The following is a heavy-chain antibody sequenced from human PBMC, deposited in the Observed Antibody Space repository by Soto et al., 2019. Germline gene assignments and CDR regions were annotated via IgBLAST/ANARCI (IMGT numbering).Heavy chain of an antibody. CDR1: GFTFSSYA. J-gene: IGHJ2*01. CDR2: ISGGGGST. Sequence: EVQLLESGGGLVQPGGSLRLSCAASGFTFSSYAMSWVRQAPGKGLEWVSTISGGGGSTYYADSVKGRFTISRDNSKNTMYLQMNSLIVEDTAVYYCAEGRDSSGWGWYFDLWGRGTLVTVSS. V-gene: IGHV3-23*01. D-gene: IGHD6-19*01. CDR3: AEGRDSSGWGWYFDL.